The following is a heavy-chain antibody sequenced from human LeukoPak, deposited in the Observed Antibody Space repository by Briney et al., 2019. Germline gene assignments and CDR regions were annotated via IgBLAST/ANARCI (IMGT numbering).Heavy chain of an antibody. V-gene: IGHV3-9*01. D-gene: IGHD3-22*01. CDR2: ISWNSGSI. CDR3: AKDAVDYDSSGYYRDAFDI. CDR1: GFTFTGYA. Sequence: GGSLRLSCAASGFTFTGYAMHWVRQAPGKGLEWVSGISWNSGSIGYADSVKGRFTISRDNAKNSLYLQMNSLRAEDTALYYCAKDAVDYDSSGYYRDAFDIWGQGTMVTVSS. J-gene: IGHJ3*02.